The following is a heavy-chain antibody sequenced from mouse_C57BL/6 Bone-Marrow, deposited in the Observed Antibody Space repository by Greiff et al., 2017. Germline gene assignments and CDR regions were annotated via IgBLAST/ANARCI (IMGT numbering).Heavy chain of an antibody. CDR3: ARRIIITTVVANYFDY. Sequence: QVQLQQSGAELARPGASVKLSCKASGYTFTSYGISWVKQRTGQGLEWIGEIYPRSGNTYYNEKFKGKATLTADKSSITAYMELRSLTSEDSAVYFCARRIIITTVVANYFDYWCQGTTLTVSS. V-gene: IGHV1-81*01. CDR1: GYTFTSYG. J-gene: IGHJ2*01. D-gene: IGHD1-1*01. CDR2: IYPRSGNT.